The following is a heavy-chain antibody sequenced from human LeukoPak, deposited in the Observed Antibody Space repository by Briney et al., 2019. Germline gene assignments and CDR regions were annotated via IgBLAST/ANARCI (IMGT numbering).Heavy chain of an antibody. CDR1: SGSISTSNYY. D-gene: IGHD1-7*01. CDR3: ASQNYREGQFDY. Sequence: PSETLSLTCTVSSGSISTSNYYWGWVRQPPGKALEWIGNIFYSGSTNYNPSLKSRVTISVDTSKNQFSLKLSSVTAADTAVYYCASQNYREGQFDYWGQGTLVTVSS. V-gene: IGHV4-61*05. J-gene: IGHJ4*02. CDR2: IFYSGST.